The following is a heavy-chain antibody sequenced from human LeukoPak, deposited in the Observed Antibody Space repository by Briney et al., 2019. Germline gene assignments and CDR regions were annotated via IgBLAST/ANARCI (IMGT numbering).Heavy chain of an antibody. Sequence: GASVKVSCKASGYTFISYGISWVRQAPGQGLEWMGWINTYNGNTDYAQKFQGRVTMTTDTSSSTAYMELRSLRSDDTAVYHCARDKLSGNHDFDYWGQGTLVTVSS. D-gene: IGHD1-14*01. CDR3: ARDKLSGNHDFDY. CDR2: INTYNGNT. J-gene: IGHJ4*02. V-gene: IGHV1-18*01. CDR1: GYTFISYG.